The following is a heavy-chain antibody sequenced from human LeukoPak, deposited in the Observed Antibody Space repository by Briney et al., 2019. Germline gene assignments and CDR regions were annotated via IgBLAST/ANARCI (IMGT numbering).Heavy chain of an antibody. J-gene: IGHJ6*02. CDR3: ATTFPRYSMVRGVAHYYYYGMDV. V-gene: IGHV4-34*01. D-gene: IGHD3-10*01. Sequence: PSETLSLTCAVYGGSFSGYYWSWIRQPPGKGLEWIGEINHSGSTNYNPSLKSRVTISVDTSKNQFSLKLSSVTAADTAVYYCATTFPRYSMVRGVAHYYYYGMDVWGQGTTVTVSS. CDR2: INHSGST. CDR1: GGSFSGYY.